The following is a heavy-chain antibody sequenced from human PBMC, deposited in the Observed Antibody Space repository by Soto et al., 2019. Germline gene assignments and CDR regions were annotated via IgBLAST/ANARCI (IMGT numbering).Heavy chain of an antibody. CDR3: ARTYCSRGSCYGYYYYYYYGMDV. J-gene: IGHJ6*02. V-gene: IGHV3-21*01. Sequence: LRLSCAASGFTFSSYSMNWVRQAPGKGLEWVSSISSSSSYIYYADSVKGRFTISRDNAKKSLYLQMNSLRVEDTAVYYCARTYCSRGSCYGYYYYYYYGMDVWGQGTTVTVSS. D-gene: IGHD2-15*01. CDR2: ISSSSSYI. CDR1: GFTFSSYS.